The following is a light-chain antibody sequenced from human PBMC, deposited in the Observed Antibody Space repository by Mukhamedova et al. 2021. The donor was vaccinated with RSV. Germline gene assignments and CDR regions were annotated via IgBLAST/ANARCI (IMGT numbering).Light chain of an antibody. J-gene: IGKJ1*01. CDR2: SAS. CDR3: QQSSSIVWT. Sequence: QSIGRYLNWYQQKPGEAPKLLIYSASILESGVPSRFSGSGTGTNFSLTVSSLQTEDLATYYCQQSSSIVWTFGQGTKVEIK. CDR1: QSIGRY. V-gene: IGKV1-39*01.